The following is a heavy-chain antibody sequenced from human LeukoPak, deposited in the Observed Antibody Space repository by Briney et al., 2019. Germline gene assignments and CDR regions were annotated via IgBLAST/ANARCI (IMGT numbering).Heavy chain of an antibody. V-gene: IGHV3-9*01. CDR1: GFTFDDYA. CDR2: ISWNSGSI. J-gene: IGHJ3*02. CDR3: AKADSSGPGSAFDI. D-gene: IGHD3-22*01. Sequence: GRSLRLSCAASGFTFDDYAMHWVRQAPGKGLEWVSGISWNSGSIGYADSVKGRFTTSRDNAKNSLYLQMNSLRAEDTALYYCAKADSSGPGSAFDIWGQGTMVTVSS.